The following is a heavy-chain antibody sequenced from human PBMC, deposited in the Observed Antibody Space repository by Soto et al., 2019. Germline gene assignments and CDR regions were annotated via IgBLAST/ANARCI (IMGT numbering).Heavy chain of an antibody. CDR3: PKRRALTIFGVVIRPCGMHV. V-gene: IGHV3-23*01. CDR2: ISGSGGST. Sequence: GGSLRLSCAASGFTFSSYAMSWVRQAPGKGLEWVSAISGSGGSTYYADSVKGRFTISIDNSKNTLYLQMNSLRAEDTAVYYWPKRRALTIFGVVIRPCGMHVSGQGSTVTVSS. J-gene: IGHJ6*02. D-gene: IGHD3-3*01. CDR1: GFTFSSYA.